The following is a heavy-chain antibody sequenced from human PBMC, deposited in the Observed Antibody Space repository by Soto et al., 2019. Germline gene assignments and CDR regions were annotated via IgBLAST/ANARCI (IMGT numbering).Heavy chain of an antibody. V-gene: IGHV4-30-2*01. D-gene: IGHD1-26*01. CDR2: IYHSGST. J-gene: IGHJ4*02. CDR3: ASSSGSPVPCDC. CDR1: GGSISSGGYS. Sequence: QLQLQESGSGLVKPSQTLSLTCAVSGGSISSGGYSWSWIRQPPGKGLEWIGYIYHSGSTYYNPSLKRRVTISVDRSKNQFSLKLSSGTAADTAVYSCASSSGSPVPCDCWGQGTLVTVSS.